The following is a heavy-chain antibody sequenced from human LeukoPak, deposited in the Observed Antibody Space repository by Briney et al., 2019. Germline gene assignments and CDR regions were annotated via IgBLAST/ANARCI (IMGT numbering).Heavy chain of an antibody. D-gene: IGHD3-16*02. Sequence: PGGSLRLSCAASGFTFSDYHMSWIRQAPGKGLEWVSYMSNSGTTVYHADSVKGRFTISRDNAKKSLYLQMNSLRAEDTAVYYCATRGIYHDYWGHGTLVTVSS. CDR1: GFTFSDYH. J-gene: IGHJ4*01. CDR3: ATRGIYHDY. V-gene: IGHV3-11*01. CDR2: MSNSGTTV.